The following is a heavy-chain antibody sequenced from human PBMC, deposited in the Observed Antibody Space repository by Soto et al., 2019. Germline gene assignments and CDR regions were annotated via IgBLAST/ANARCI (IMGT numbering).Heavy chain of an antibody. J-gene: IGHJ6*02. CDR3: SATIQRPYYHGMDV. CDR1: GGTISSHA. V-gene: IGHV1-69*01. Sequence: QVQLVQSGADVKKPGSSVKVSFKASGGTISSHAITWVRQAPGHGLDWMGGIIPIFGTANYVQKFQGRVTITADESTSTADMEMSSPGSEDTALYYGSATIQRPYYHGMDVWVQGTTVTVS. CDR2: IIPIFGTA.